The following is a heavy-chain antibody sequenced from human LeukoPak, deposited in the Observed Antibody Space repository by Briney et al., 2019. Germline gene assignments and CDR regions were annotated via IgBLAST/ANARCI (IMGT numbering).Heavy chain of an antibody. D-gene: IGHD4-17*01. V-gene: IGHV1-18*01. J-gene: IGHJ4*02. CDR3: ARGPIGDYVVYYFDY. CDR2: ISAYNGNT. Sequence: ASVKVSCKASGYTFTSYGISWVRQAPGQGLEWMGWISAYNGNTNYAQQLQGTVTMTTDTSTNTAYMELRSPRSDDTAVYYCARGPIGDYVVYYFDYWGQGTLVTVSS. CDR1: GYTFTSYG.